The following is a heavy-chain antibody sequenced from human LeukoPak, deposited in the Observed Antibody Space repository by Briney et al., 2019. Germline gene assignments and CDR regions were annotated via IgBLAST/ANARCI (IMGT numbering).Heavy chain of an antibody. CDR3: ARGYYYDSSGYYPALGEYFQH. Sequence: PSQTLSLTCTVSGGSISSGGYYWSWIRQHPGKGLEWIGYIYYSGSTNYNPSLKSRVTISVDTSKNQFSLKLSSVTAADTAVYYCARGYYYDSSGYYPALGEYFQHWGQGTLVTVSS. J-gene: IGHJ1*01. D-gene: IGHD3-22*01. CDR1: GGSISSGGYY. CDR2: IYYSGST. V-gene: IGHV4-31*03.